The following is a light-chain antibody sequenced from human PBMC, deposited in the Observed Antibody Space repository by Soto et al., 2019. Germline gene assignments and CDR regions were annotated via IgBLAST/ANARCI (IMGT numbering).Light chain of an antibody. V-gene: IGKV1-27*01. CDR2: AAS. CDR3: QKYNSAPRT. CDR1: QGISNY. J-gene: IGKJ1*01. Sequence: DIQMTQSPSSLSASVGDRVTITCRASQGISNYLAWYQQKPRKVPKLLIYAASTLQSGVPSRFSGSGSGTDFTLTISSRQPEDVATYYCQKYNSAPRTFGQGNKVQIK.